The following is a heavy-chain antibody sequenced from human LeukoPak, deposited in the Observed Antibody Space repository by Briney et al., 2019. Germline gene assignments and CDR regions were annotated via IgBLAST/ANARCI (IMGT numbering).Heavy chain of an antibody. CDR2: VSYSGST. V-gene: IGHV4-59*01. CDR1: GGCMRNYG. Sequence: SETRSPTITASGGCMRNYGSGWIRQPPGKGLEWIGYVSYSGSTNYNPSLKSRVTISVDPSKSQFSLKLSSVTAAATAVAFCARGEKMSCRSWYLDYWAQGPLVAVSS. J-gene: IGHJ4*02. CDR3: ARGEKMSCRSWYLDY. D-gene: IGHD6-13*01.